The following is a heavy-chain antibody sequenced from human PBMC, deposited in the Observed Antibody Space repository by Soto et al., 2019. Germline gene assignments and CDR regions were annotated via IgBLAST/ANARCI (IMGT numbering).Heavy chain of an antibody. CDR1: GYTFTSYG. CDR3: ARASKSYYYGSGSYYNFPYYYYYMDV. J-gene: IGHJ6*03. CDR2: ISAYNGNT. Sequence: QVQLVQSGAEVKKPGASVKVSCKASGYTFTSYGISWVRQAPGQGLEWMGWISAYNGNTNYAQKLQARVTMTSDTSTSTAYMELRSLRSDDTAVYYCARASKSYYYGSGSYYNFPYYYYYMDVWGKGTTVTVSS. V-gene: IGHV1-18*01. D-gene: IGHD3-10*01.